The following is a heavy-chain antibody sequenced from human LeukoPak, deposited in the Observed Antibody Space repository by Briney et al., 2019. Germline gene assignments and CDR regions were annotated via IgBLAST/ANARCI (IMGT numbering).Heavy chain of an antibody. CDR1: GFTFSTYS. D-gene: IGHD2-2*01. J-gene: IGHJ4*02. CDR2: ISPDSNYK. Sequence: GESLRLSCAASGFTFSTYSMNWLRLAPGKGLEWVSSISPDSNYKYYVDSVKGRLTISRDNAKSSLYLQMNSLRAEDTAVYYCARDTVVVVSATFDYWGQGTLVTVSS. CDR3: ARDTVVVVSATFDY. V-gene: IGHV3-21*01.